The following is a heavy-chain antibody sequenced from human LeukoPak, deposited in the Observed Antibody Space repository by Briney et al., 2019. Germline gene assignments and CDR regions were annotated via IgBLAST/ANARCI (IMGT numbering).Heavy chain of an antibody. J-gene: IGHJ5*02. CDR2: INHSGST. Sequence: PSETLSLTCAVYGGSFSGYYWSWIRQPPGKGLEWIGEINHSGSTNYNPSLKSRVTISVDTSKNQFSLKLSSVTAADTAVYYCARSVSSGYFAWGQGTLVTVSS. V-gene: IGHV4-34*01. CDR3: ARSVSSGYFA. D-gene: IGHD3-22*01. CDR1: GGSFSGYY.